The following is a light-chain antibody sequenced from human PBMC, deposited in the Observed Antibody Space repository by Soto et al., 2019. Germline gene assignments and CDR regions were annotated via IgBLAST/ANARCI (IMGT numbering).Light chain of an antibody. J-gene: IGKJ1*01. CDR2: DAS. Sequence: DIQMTQSPSTLSASVGDRVTITCRASQSIRGWLAWYQQKPGKAPNLLIYDASRLKSGAPSRFSGRGSGTEFTLTITSLQPDDFATYYCHQYNSFSPWTFGQGTKVDIK. CDR3: HQYNSFSPWT. CDR1: QSIRGW. V-gene: IGKV1-5*01.